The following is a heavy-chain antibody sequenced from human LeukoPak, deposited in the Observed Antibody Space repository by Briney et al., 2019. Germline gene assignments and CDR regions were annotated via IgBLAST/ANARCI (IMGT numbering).Heavy chain of an antibody. V-gene: IGHV1-69*05. CDR2: IIPMFGTP. CDR3: AAHYYDRSDYFIGEYFQD. Sequence: ASVKVSCKASGGTFSSYAISWVRQAPGQGLEWMGGIIPMFGTPNYAQKFQGRVTITTDESTSTAHMELSSLRSEDTAAYYCAAHYYDRSDYFIGEYFQDWGQGTLVTVSS. D-gene: IGHD3-22*01. J-gene: IGHJ1*01. CDR1: GGTFSSYA.